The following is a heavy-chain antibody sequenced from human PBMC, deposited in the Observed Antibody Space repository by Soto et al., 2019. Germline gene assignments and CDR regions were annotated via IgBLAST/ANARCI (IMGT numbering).Heavy chain of an antibody. D-gene: IGHD6-13*01. Sequence: SETLSLTCTVSGGSISSYYWSWIRQPPGKGLEWIGYIYYSGSTNYNPSLKSRVTISVDTSKNQFSLKLSSVTAADTAVYYCARAAAAAGRYFDYWGQGTLLTVSS. CDR3: ARAAAAAGRYFDY. CDR2: IYYSGST. CDR1: GGSISSYY. J-gene: IGHJ4*02. V-gene: IGHV4-59*01.